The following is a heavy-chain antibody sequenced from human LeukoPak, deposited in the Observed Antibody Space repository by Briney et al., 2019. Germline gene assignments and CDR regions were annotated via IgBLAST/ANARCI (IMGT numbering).Heavy chain of an antibody. V-gene: IGHV1-69*13. CDR1: GGGFTFTSHA. CDR3: AGFFYDNSGDAFDL. D-gene: IGHD3-22*01. Sequence: ASVKVSCKASGGGFTFTSHAISWVRQAPGQGLEWMGGLIPIYGSANYAQKFQGRVTITSDESTRTVYMELSSLRPEDSAVYYCAGFFYDNSGDAFDLWGQGTMVTVSS. J-gene: IGHJ3*01. CDR2: LIPIYGSA.